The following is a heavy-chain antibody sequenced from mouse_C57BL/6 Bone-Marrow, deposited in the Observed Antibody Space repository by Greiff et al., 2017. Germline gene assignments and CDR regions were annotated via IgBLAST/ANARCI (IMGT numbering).Heavy chain of an antibody. CDR3: ARSGGLRRLDY. V-gene: IGHV1-53*01. J-gene: IGHJ2*01. CDR2: INPRNGGT. CDR1: GYTFTSYW. Sequence: QVQLQQSGTELVKPGASVKLSCKASGYTFTSYWMHWVKQRPGQGLEWIGNINPRNGGTNSNEKFKSKATLTVDKSSSTAYMQLSSLTSEDSAVYYCARSGGLRRLDYWGQGTTLTVSS. D-gene: IGHD2-4*01.